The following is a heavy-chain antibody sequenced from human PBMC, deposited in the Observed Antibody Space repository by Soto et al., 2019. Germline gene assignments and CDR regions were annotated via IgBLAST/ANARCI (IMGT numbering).Heavy chain of an antibody. CDR1: GGSISSGY. D-gene: IGHD4-17*01. CDR3: ARRYGDYFDF. J-gene: IGHJ4*02. V-gene: IGHV4-59*08. Sequence: SETLSLTCSVSGGSISSGYWTWIRHPPGKGLEWIGYIYYSGSTNYNPSLKSRVTISVDTSKNQFSLKLSSVTAADTAVYYCARRYGDYFDFWGQGTLVTVSS. CDR2: IYYSGST.